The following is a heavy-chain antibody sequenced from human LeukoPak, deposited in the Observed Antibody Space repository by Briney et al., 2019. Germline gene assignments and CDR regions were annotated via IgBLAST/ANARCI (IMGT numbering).Heavy chain of an antibody. V-gene: IGHV4-34*01. J-gene: IGHJ4*02. CDR3: ARGRYVTTRGGAAAGFLDY. CDR1: GVSFSGHY. Sequence: SETLSLTCAVSGVSFSGHYWNWIRQPPGKGLEWIGEINHGGSTNYNPSLKSRVTISVDTSQNQFSLRLSSVTAADTAVYYCARGRYVTTRGGAAAGFLDYWGQGTLVTVTA. D-gene: IGHD6-13*01. CDR2: INHGGST.